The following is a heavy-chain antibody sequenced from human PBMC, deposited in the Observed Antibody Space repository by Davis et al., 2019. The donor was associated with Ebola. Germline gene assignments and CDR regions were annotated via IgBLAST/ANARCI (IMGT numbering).Heavy chain of an antibody. CDR3: ARDPDRWNGMDV. D-gene: IGHD4-23*01. Sequence: ASVKVSCKASGYTFTGYYMHWVRQAPGQGLEWMGWINPNSGGTNYAQKFQGWVTMTRDTSISTAYMELSRLRSDDTAVYYCARDPDRWNGMDVWGQGTTVTVSS. V-gene: IGHV1-2*04. CDR1: GYTFTGYY. J-gene: IGHJ6*02. CDR2: INPNSGGT.